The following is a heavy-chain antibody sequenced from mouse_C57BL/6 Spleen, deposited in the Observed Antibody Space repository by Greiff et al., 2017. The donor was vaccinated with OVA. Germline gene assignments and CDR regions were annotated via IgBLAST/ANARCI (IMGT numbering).Heavy chain of an antibody. V-gene: IGHV1-26*01. Sequence: VQLQQSGPELVKPGASVKISCKASGYTFTDYYMNWVKQSHGKSLEWIGDINPNNGGTSYNQKFKGKATLTVDKSSSTAYMELRSLTSEDSAVYYCARIPAYGPYSYFDYWGQGTTLTVSS. D-gene: IGHD1-1*01. CDR2: INPNNGGT. CDR3: ARIPAYGPYSYFDY. CDR1: GYTFTDYY. J-gene: IGHJ2*01.